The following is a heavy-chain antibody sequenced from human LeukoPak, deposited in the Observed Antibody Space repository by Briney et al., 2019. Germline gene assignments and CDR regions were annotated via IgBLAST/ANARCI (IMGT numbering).Heavy chain of an antibody. V-gene: IGHV1-18*01. Sequence: ASVKVSCKASGYTFTSYGISWVRQAPGQGLEWMGWISAYNGNTNYAQKLQGRVTMTTDTSTSTAYMELRSLRSDDTAVYYCAREGGGIAARPGYYYYYYMDVWGKGTTVTVSS. CDR3: AREGGGIAARPGYYYYYYMDV. D-gene: IGHD6-6*01. CDR2: ISAYNGNT. CDR1: GYTFTSYG. J-gene: IGHJ6*03.